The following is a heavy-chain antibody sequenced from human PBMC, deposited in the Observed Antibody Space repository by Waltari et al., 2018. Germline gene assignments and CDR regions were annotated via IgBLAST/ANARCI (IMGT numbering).Heavy chain of an antibody. CDR2: FSVYNGNT. Sequence: QVQLVQSGAEVKKPGASVKVSCKASGYIFTNYGISWVRQPPGQGLEWMGWFSVYNGNTNYAQKLQGRVTITTDTSTSTAYMELRSLRSDDTAVYYCARGVPGSWPDYYFDHWGQGTLVTVSS. CDR1: GYIFTNYG. V-gene: IGHV1-18*01. CDR3: ARGVPGSWPDYYFDH. J-gene: IGHJ4*02. D-gene: IGHD3-10*01.